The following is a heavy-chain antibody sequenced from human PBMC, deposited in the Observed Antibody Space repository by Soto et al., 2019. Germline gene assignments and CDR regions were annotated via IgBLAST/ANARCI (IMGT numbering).Heavy chain of an antibody. CDR1: GGTFSSYA. CDR3: ARAGRGEPSGTYSSSLKNGFEP. V-gene: IGHV1-69*01. J-gene: IGHJ5*02. Sequence: QVQLVQSGAEVKKPGSSVKVSCKASGGTFSSYAISWVRQAPGQGLEWMGGIIPIFGTANYAQKFQGRVTITADDSTSTGYMELSSLRSEETAVYYCARAGRGEPSGTYSSSLKNGFEPWGQGTLVTVSS. CDR2: IIPIFGTA. D-gene: IGHD6-13*01.